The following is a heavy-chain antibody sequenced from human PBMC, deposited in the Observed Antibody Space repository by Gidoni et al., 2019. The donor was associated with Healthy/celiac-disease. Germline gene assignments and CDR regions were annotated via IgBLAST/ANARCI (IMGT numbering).Heavy chain of an antibody. Sequence: QVQLQQWGAGLLKPSETLSLTCAVYGGSFSGYYWSWIRQPPGKGLEWIGESNHSGSTNYTPSLKSRVTISVDTSKNQFSLKMSSVTAADTAVYYCARRGTPGWFDPWGQGTLVTVSS. CDR3: ARRGTPGWFDP. D-gene: IGHD1-1*01. J-gene: IGHJ5*02. CDR2: SNHSGST. V-gene: IGHV4-34*01. CDR1: GGSFSGYY.